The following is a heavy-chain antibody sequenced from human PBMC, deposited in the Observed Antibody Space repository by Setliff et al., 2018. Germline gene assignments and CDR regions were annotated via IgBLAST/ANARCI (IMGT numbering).Heavy chain of an antibody. CDR3: ARVPALGGIVGTHGIDN. CDR2: IYYRGDT. CDR1: GASLSSGTYY. V-gene: IGHV4-39*07. J-gene: IGHJ4*02. D-gene: IGHD1-26*01. Sequence: SETLSLTCTVSGASLSSGTYYWGWIRQPPGKGLEWSGRIYYRGDTYYNPSLKSRVTISIDPSKNQFSLKLSSVTAADTAVYYCARVPALGGIVGTHGIDNWGQGTLVTVSS.